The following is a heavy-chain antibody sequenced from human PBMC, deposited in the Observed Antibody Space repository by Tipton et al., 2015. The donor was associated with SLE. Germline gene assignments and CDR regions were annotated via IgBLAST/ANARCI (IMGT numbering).Heavy chain of an antibody. V-gene: IGHV4-59*01. CDR2: IYYTGNA. CDR3: ARTRYCNVTSCYFDF. Sequence: LRLSCTVSGGSIRGYYWSWIRQSPGKGLEWIEYIYYTGNARYNPSLKSRVTISVDTSKNQFSLTLTSVTAADTAVYYCARTRYCNVTSCYFDFWGQGIPVTVSS. J-gene: IGHJ4*02. D-gene: IGHD2/OR15-2a*01. CDR1: GGSIRGYY.